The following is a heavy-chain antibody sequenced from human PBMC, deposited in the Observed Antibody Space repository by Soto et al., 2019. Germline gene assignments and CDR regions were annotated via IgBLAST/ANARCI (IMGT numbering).Heavy chain of an antibody. CDR1: GFAFSHYG. V-gene: IGHV3-30*18. D-gene: IGHD1-26*01. CDR2: TSFDGSNA. CDR3: AKDYMGCTTLHFYGVDV. J-gene: IGHJ6*02. Sequence: GGSLRLSCAASGFAFSHYGMHWVRQAPGKGLEWVAVTSFDGSNAYYADSLKGRFTISRVNSQNRLYLQVNGLRGEDTAVYYCAKDYMGCTTLHFYGVDVWGQGTTVTVSS.